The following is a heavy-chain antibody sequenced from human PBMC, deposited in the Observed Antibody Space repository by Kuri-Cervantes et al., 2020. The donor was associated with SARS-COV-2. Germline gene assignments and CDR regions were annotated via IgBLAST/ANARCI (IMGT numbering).Heavy chain of an antibody. V-gene: IGHV1-46*01. CDR3: ARLSTKSEIGDFAY. CDR2: INPNGGSS. CDR1: GYTFTSYY. J-gene: IGHJ4*02. Sequence: ASVKVSCKASGYTFTSYYMHWVRQAPGQGLEWMGIINPNGGSSDYAQRFQGRVTMTRDTFTSTVYMELSSLRSEDTAVYYCARLSTKSEIGDFAYWGQGTLVTVSS. D-gene: IGHD5/OR15-5a*01.